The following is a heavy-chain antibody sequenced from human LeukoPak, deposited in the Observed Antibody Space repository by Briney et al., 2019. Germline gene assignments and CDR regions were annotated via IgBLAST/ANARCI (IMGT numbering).Heavy chain of an antibody. V-gene: IGHV3-21*01. Sequence: GGSLRLSCAASGFTFSSYSMNWVRQAPGKGLEWGSSISSSSSYIYYADSVKGRFTISRDNAKNSLYLQMNSLRAEDTAVYYYARDRSTGTTLRNYYFDSWGQGTLVTVSS. CDR1: GFTFSSYS. CDR2: ISSSSSYI. D-gene: IGHD1-7*01. J-gene: IGHJ4*02. CDR3: ARDRSTGTTLRNYYFDS.